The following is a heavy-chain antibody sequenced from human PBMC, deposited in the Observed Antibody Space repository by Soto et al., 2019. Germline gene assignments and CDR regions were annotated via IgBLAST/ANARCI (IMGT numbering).Heavy chain of an antibody. CDR3: ARGDVRVVASFDP. CDR1: GYTFTDYY. CDR2: INPNSGGT. J-gene: IGHJ5*02. D-gene: IGHD2-15*01. Sequence: GASVKVSCKASGYTFTDYYIHWVRQAPGQGLEWMGWINPNSGGTNYAQKFQGRVTMTRDTSISTAYMELSRLISDDTAVYYCARGDVRVVASFDPWGQGVLVTVSS. V-gene: IGHV1-2*02.